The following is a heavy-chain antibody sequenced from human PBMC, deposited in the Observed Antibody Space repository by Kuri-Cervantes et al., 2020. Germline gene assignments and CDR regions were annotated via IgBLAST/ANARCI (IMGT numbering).Heavy chain of an antibody. D-gene: IGHD3-10*01. J-gene: IGHJ6*02. CDR3: ARGGYYYGSGSYGFYYYGMDV. Sequence: SETLSLTCAVSGGSISSSNWWSWVRQPPGKGLEWIGSIYYSGSTNYNPSLKSRVTISVDTSKNQFSLKLSSVTAADTAVYYCARGGYYYGSGSYGFYYYGMDVWDQGTTVTVSS. V-gene: IGHV4-4*02. CDR2: IYYSGST. CDR1: GGSISSSNW.